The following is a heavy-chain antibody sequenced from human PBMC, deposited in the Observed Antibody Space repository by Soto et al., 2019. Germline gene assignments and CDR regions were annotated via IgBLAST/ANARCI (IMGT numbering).Heavy chain of an antibody. Sequence: GGSLRLSCAASGFTFSSYAMSWVRQAPGKGLEWVSSISGSGGGTYYADSVKGRFTISRYNAKNSLYPQMNSLRAEDTAVYYCARDSPLRFLYLRGAFDIWGPGTMVTVSS. D-gene: IGHD3-3*01. CDR1: GFTFSSYA. J-gene: IGHJ3*02. CDR3: ARDSPLRFLYLRGAFDI. V-gene: IGHV3-23*01. CDR2: ISGSGGGT.